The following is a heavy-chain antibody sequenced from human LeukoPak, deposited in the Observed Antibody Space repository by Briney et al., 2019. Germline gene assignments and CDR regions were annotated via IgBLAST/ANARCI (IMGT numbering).Heavy chain of an antibody. D-gene: IGHD3-10*01. CDR3: ARERSGNYYYYGMDV. CDR1: GGSISSGDYY. V-gene: IGHV4-30-4*01. CDR2: IYYSGST. J-gene: IGHJ6*02. Sequence: SETLSLTCTVSGGSISSGDYYWSWIRQPPGKGLEWIGYIYYSGSTYYNPSLKSRVTISVDTSKNQFSLKLSSVTAADTAVYYCARERSGNYYYYGMDVWGQGTTVNVSS.